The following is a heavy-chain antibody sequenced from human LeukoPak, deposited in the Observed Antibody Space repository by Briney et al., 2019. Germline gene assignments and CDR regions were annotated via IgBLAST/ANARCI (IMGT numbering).Heavy chain of an antibody. J-gene: IGHJ2*01. D-gene: IGHD1-26*01. CDR2: ISWNSGSI. V-gene: IGHV3-9*01. CDR1: GFTFDDYA. CDR3: AKDLMSGSYFHNWYFGL. Sequence: PGGSLRLSCAASGFTFDDYAMHWVRQAPGKGLEWVSGISWNSGSIGYADSVKGRFTISRDNAKNSLYLQMNSLRAEDTALYYCAKDLMSGSYFHNWYFGLWGRGTLVTVSS.